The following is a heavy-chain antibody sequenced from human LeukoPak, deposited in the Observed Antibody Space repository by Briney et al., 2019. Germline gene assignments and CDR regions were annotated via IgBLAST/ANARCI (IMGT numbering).Heavy chain of an antibody. V-gene: IGHV3-48*02. CDR2: IGSSSSTI. J-gene: IGHJ4*02. CDR3: ARDELYYDILTGYSPFDY. CDR1: GFTFSSCS. Sequence: GGSLRLSCAASGFTFSSCSVNWVRQAPGKGLEWVPYIGSSSSTIYYADSVKGRFTISRDNAKNSLYLQMNSLRDEDTAVYYCARDELYYDILTGYSPFDYWGQGTLVTVSS. D-gene: IGHD3-9*01.